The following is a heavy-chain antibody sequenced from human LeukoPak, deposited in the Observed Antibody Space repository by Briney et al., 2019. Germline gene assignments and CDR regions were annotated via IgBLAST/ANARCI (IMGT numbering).Heavy chain of an antibody. J-gene: IGHJ4*02. CDR2: ISHDARKK. D-gene: IGHD5-18*01. Sequence: GGSLRLSCAASRFTFRSYAMHWVRQAPGQGLEWVAIISHDARKKYYADSVKGRFTISRDNSKNTLYLEINSLRAEDTAVYYCARELGYSYGSSIDYWGQGTLVTVSS. CDR3: ARELGYSYGSSIDY. V-gene: IGHV3-30*04. CDR1: RFTFRSYA.